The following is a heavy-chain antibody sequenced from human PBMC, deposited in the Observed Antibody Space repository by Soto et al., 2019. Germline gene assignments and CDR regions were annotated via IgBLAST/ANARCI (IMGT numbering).Heavy chain of an antibody. CDR3: ARVLRFLEWLPGSAPTGGDYYYYMDV. D-gene: IGHD3-3*01. J-gene: IGHJ6*03. Sequence: SETLSLTCTVSGGSISSYYWSWIRQPPGKGLEWIGYIYYSGSTNYNPSLKSRVTISVDTSKNQFSLKLSPVTAADTAVYYCARVLRFLEWLPGSAPTGGDYYYYMDVWGKGTTVTVSS. CDR2: IYYSGST. V-gene: IGHV4-59*08. CDR1: GGSISSYY.